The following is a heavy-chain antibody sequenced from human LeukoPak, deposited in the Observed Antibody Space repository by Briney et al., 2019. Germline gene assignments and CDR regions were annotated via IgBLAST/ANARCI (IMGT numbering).Heavy chain of an antibody. CDR1: GYTFNTYY. CDR3: ARSYVWGSYRKDPLDI. Sequence: ASVQVSCKASGYTFNTYYINWVRQAPGQGLEWMGWISAYNGKTTADTSTGTAYMELRSLRLDDTAVYYCARSYVWGSYRKDPLDIWGHGTMVTVSS. CDR2: ISAYNGKT. J-gene: IGHJ3*02. D-gene: IGHD3-16*02. V-gene: IGHV1-18*01.